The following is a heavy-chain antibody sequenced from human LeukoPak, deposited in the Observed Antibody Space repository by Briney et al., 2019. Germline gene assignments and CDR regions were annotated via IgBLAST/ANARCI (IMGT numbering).Heavy chain of an antibody. D-gene: IGHD3-9*01. CDR3: AKGLGRYFIN. CDR1: GFTFSDFG. V-gene: IGHV3-30*02. CDR2: IRYDGTST. Sequence: GGSLRLSCTASGFTFSDFGMHWVRQAPGKGLEGVAFIRYDGTSTYYADSVKGRFTISRDSSNDTLYLQMNSLKSEDTAIYFCAKGLGRYFINWGQGTLVTVSS. J-gene: IGHJ4*02.